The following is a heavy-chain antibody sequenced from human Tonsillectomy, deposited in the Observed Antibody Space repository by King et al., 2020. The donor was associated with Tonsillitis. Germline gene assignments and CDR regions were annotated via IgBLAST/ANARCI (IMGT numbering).Heavy chain of an antibody. J-gene: IGHJ4*02. CDR2: MSTFNGNTTT. CDR1: GYTFTRYT. CDR3: ARGGGESGSFDF. Sequence: QLVQSGGEVKKPGASVRVSCKTSGYTFTRYTISWVRQAPGQGLEWMGWMSTFNGNTTTNSAQKLQDRVTLTRDTSTNTAYMELRSLRYDDTAVYYCARGGGESGSFDFWGQGTLVTVSS. V-gene: IGHV1-18*04. D-gene: IGHD3-10*01.